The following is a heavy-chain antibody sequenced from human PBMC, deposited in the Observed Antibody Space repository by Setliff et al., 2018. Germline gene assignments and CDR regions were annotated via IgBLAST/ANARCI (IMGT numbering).Heavy chain of an antibody. CDR2: IYTTWST. V-gene: IGHV4-61*09. Sequence: PSETLSLTCTVSGGSVGSDFSYWTWIRQPAGKGPEWIGQIYTTWSTNYNPSLRSRATISLDASKNQLSLSLTSVTAADTAVYYCARVTGFFYVDAWGKGTTVTVSS. CDR1: GGSVGSDFSY. CDR3: ARVTGFFYVDA. J-gene: IGHJ6*03.